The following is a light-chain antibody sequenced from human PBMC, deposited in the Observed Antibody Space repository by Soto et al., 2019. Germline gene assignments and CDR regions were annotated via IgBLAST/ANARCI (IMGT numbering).Light chain of an antibody. CDR2: AAF. J-gene: IGKJ5*01. CDR1: QGISSW. Sequence: DGRVTRAPSAFYASVRDRFSVTWWASQGISSWLAWYQQKPGKAPMFLIYAAFSLQSGVPSSLSGSRSRPAFRITISSLQPEDLATYFFQQAKSFPITFGQGTRLEIK. CDR3: QQAKSFPIT. V-gene: IGKV1-12*01.